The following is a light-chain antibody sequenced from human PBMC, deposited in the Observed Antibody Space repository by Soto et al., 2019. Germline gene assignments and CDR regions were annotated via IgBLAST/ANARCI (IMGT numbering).Light chain of an antibody. CDR2: GAS. CDR1: QSVSSN. J-gene: IGKJ4*01. V-gene: IGKV3-15*01. CDR3: QHYNNWALT. Sequence: EIVMTQSPATLSVSPGERATLSCRASQSVSSNLAWFQQRPCQAPRLLIFGASTRATGVPARFSGSGSGTEFTLTISSLLSEDFTIYYCQHYNNWALTFGGGTNVEIK.